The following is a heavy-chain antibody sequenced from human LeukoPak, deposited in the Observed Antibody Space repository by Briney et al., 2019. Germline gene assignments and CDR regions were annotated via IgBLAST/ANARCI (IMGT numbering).Heavy chain of an antibody. Sequence: SVKVSCKASGYTFTSYDISWVRQAPGQGLEWMGGIIPIFGTANYAQKFQGRVTITADKSTSTAYMELSSLRSEDTAVYYCARETYYYDSSGVARAFDIWGQGTMVTVSS. D-gene: IGHD3-22*01. CDR1: GYTFTSYD. CDR2: IIPIFGTA. J-gene: IGHJ3*02. V-gene: IGHV1-69*06. CDR3: ARETYYYDSSGVARAFDI.